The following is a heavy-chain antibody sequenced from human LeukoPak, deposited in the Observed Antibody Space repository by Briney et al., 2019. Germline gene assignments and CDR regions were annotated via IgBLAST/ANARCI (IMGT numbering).Heavy chain of an antibody. D-gene: IGHD4-17*01. CDR3: AKDMGGDYKSGTLDY. CDR2: INWNNGSI. V-gene: IGHV3-9*01. J-gene: IGHJ4*02. CDR1: GFTFDDYA. Sequence: GGSLRLSCAASGFTFDDYAMQWVRQAPGKGLEWVSGINWNNGSIDYADSVKGRFTISRDNAKNSLYLQMNSLRAEDTALYHCAKDMGGDYKSGTLDYWGQGTLVTVSS.